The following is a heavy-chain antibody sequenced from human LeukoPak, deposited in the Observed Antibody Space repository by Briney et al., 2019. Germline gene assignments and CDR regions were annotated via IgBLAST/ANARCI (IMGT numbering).Heavy chain of an antibody. Sequence: GESLKISCKGSGCSFTSYWIGWVRQMPGKGLEWMGIIYPGDSDTRYSPSFQGQVTISADKSISTAYLQWSSLKASDTAMYYCAREDYYGSGSHNWFDPWGQGTLVTVSS. J-gene: IGHJ5*02. CDR1: GCSFTSYW. V-gene: IGHV5-51*01. CDR3: AREDYYGSGSHNWFDP. D-gene: IGHD3-10*01. CDR2: IYPGDSDT.